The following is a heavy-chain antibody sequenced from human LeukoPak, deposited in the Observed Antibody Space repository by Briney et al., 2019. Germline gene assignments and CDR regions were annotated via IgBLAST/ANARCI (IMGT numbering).Heavy chain of an antibody. V-gene: IGHV1-18*01. Sequence: VASVKVSCKASGYTFTSYGISWVRQAPGQGLEWMGWISAYNGNTNYAQKLQGRVTITRNTSISTAYMELSSLRSEDTAVYYCARGTWSSNSGNWFDPWGQGTLVTVSS. D-gene: IGHD6-6*01. CDR1: GYTFTSYG. J-gene: IGHJ5*02. CDR3: ARGTWSSNSGNWFDP. CDR2: ISAYNGNT.